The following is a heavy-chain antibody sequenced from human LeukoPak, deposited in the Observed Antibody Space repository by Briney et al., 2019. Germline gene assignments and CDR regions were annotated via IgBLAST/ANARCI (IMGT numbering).Heavy chain of an antibody. D-gene: IGHD6-13*01. CDR2: IYHSGST. J-gene: IGHJ4*02. V-gene: IGHV4-38-2*02. CDR3: ARGASSSWYPSPEGLDY. Sequence: PSETLSLTCTVSGYSISSGYYWGWIRQPPGKGLEWIGSIYHSGSTYYNPSLKSRVTISVDTSKNQFSLKLSSVTAADTAVYYCARGASSSWYPSPEGLDYWGQGTLVTVSS. CDR1: GYSISSGYY.